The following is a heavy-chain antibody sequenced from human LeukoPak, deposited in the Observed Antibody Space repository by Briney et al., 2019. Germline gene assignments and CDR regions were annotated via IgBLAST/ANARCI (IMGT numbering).Heavy chain of an antibody. CDR2: VYYSGST. CDR1: GGSISSSSYY. Sequence: PSETVSLTCTVSGGSISSSSYYWGWIRQPPGKGLEWIGSVYYSGSTYYNPSLKSRVTISVDTSKNQFSLKLSSVTAADTAVYYCARDAPLGIAVAGNAFDIWGQGTMVTVSS. J-gene: IGHJ3*02. CDR3: ARDAPLGIAVAGNAFDI. V-gene: IGHV4-39*07. D-gene: IGHD6-19*01.